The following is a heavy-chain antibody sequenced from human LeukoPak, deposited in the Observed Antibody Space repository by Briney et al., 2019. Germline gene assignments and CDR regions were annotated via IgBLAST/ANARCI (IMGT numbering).Heavy chain of an antibody. V-gene: IGHV4-4*09. CDR2: IYTSGST. Sequence: PSETLSLTCTVSGGSISSYYWSWIRQPPGKGLEWIGYIYTSGSTNYNPSLKSRVTISVDTSKNQFSLKLSSVTAADTAVYYCARRSSPWELYFDYWGQGTLVTVSS. J-gene: IGHJ4*02. D-gene: IGHD1-26*01. CDR1: GGSISSYY. CDR3: ARRSSPWELYFDY.